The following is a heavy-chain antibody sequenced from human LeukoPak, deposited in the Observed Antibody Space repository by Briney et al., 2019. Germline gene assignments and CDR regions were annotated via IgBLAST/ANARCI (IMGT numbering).Heavy chain of an antibody. CDR3: ASLLDY. Sequence: GGSLRLSCAASGFTFSSYAMHWVRQAPGKGLEWVAVISYDGSNKYYADSVKGRFTISRDNSKNTLYPQMNSLRAEDTAVYYCASLLDYWGQGTLVTVSS. J-gene: IGHJ4*02. CDR1: GFTFSSYA. V-gene: IGHV3-30-3*01. CDR2: ISYDGSNK.